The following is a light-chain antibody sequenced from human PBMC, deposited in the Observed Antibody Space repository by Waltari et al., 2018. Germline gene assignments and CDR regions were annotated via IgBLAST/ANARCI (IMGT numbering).Light chain of an antibody. CDR2: DVS. CDR1: SSDVGDSNY. CDR3: SSYAGSNNWL. V-gene: IGLV2-8*01. Sequence: QSALTQPPSASGSPGQSVTISCTGTSSDVGDSNYVSWYQQHPGKAPNLMIFDVSTRPSGVPDRFSGSKSVNTASLTVSGLQADDEADYYCSSYAGSNNWLFGGGTKLTVL. J-gene: IGLJ3*02.